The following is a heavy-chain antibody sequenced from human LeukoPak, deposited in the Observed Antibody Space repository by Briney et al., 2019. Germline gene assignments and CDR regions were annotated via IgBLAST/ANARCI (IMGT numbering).Heavy chain of an antibody. CDR3: ARDLNWGPDY. J-gene: IGHJ4*02. CDR2: INANTGVT. D-gene: IGHD7-27*01. CDR1: GYTFTGYY. Sequence: GASVKVSCKASGYTFTGYYMHWVRQAPGQGLEWMGWINANTGVTHYALKFQGRVTMTRDTSISTVYMDLSSLKSDDTAVYYCARDLNWGPDYWGQGTLVIVSS. V-gene: IGHV1-2*02.